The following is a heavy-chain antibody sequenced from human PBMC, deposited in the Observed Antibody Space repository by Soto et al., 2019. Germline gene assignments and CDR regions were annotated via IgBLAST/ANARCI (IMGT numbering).Heavy chain of an antibody. D-gene: IGHD3-10*01. CDR2: TYYRSRFFS. J-gene: IGHJ5*02. CDR3: VRDRYSSSGWFDP. CDR1: GDSVSSYSAA. Sequence: SQTLSLTCAISGDSVSSYSAAWNWIRQSPSGVLEWLGRTYYRSRFFSDYAESVKSRIIINPDTSKNQCSLQLKSVTPEDTAVYYCVRDRYSSSGWFDPWGKGTPVTVSS. V-gene: IGHV6-1*01.